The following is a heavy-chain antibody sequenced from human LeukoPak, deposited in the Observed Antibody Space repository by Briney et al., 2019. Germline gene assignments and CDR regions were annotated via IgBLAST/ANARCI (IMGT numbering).Heavy chain of an antibody. Sequence: SETLSLTCTVSGGSISSYYWSWIRQPPGKGLEWIGYIYYSGSTNYNPSLKSRLTISVDTSKNQFSLKLSSVTAADTAVYYCARGGQGDWFDPWGQGTLVTVSS. CDR3: ARGGQGDWFDP. CDR1: GGSISSYY. V-gene: IGHV4-59*01. J-gene: IGHJ5*02. CDR2: IYYSGST. D-gene: IGHD3-16*01.